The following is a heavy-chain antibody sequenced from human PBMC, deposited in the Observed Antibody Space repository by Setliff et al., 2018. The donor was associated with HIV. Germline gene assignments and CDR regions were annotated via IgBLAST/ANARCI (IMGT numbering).Heavy chain of an antibody. J-gene: IGHJ4*02. D-gene: IGHD3-10*01. V-gene: IGHV1-18*01. CDR3: ARDFGGRWTFDY. CDR2: VSVDNGDT. Sequence: ASVKVSCKSSGDTFSTYVFTWVRQAPGQGLEWMGGVSVDNGDTNYAQKVQGRVSMTTDTSTTTVYMELSSLTSKDTAIYYCARDFGGRWTFDYWGQGTLVTVSS. CDR1: GDTFSTYV.